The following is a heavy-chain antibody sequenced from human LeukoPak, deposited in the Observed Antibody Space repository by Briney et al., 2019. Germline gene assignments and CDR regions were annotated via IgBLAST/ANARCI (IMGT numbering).Heavy chain of an antibody. CDR3: ARLAGRGYCSGGSCYKFWFDP. Sequence: GESLKISCKGSGYSFTSYWIGWVRQMPGKGLEWMGIIYPGDSDTRYSPSFQGQVTISADKSISTAYLQWSSLKASDTAMYYCARLAGRGYCSGGSCYKFWFDPRGQGTLVTVSS. V-gene: IGHV5-51*01. J-gene: IGHJ5*02. CDR1: GYSFTSYW. CDR2: IYPGDSDT. D-gene: IGHD2-15*01.